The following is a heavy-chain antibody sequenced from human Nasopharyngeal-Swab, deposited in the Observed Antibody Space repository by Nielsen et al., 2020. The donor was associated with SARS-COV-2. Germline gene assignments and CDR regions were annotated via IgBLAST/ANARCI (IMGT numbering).Heavy chain of an antibody. CDR1: GFTFSSCA. Sequence: GGSLRLSCVASGFTFSSCAMTWVRQAPGKGLQRLSTISGSGHRTYYADSVKGRFTISRDNSQNTLYLQMNSLRAEDTAVYYCAKDFRHNYDYWSGYFTNWDQGTLVTVSS. CDR3: AKDFRHNYDYWSGYFTN. V-gene: IGHV3-23*01. CDR2: ISGSGHRT. J-gene: IGHJ4*02. D-gene: IGHD3-3*01.